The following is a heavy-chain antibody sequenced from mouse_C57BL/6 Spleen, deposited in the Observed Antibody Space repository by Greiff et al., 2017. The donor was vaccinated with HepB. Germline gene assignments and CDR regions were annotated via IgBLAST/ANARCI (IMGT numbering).Heavy chain of an antibody. Sequence: VKLMESGPELVKPGASVKISCKASGYAFSSSWMNWVKQRPGKGLEWIGRIYPGDGDTNYNGKFKGKATLTADKSSSTAYMQLSSLTSEYSAVYFCAEITTVVGGDAMDYWGQGTSVTVSS. V-gene: IGHV1-82*01. CDR1: GYAFSSSW. J-gene: IGHJ4*01. D-gene: IGHD1-1*01. CDR3: AEITTVVGGDAMDY. CDR2: IYPGDGDT.